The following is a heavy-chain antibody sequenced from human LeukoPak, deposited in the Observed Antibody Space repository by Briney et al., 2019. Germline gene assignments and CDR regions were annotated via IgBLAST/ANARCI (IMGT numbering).Heavy chain of an antibody. Sequence: GASVKVSCKASGGTFSSYAISWVRQAPGQGLEWMGRFIPILGIANYAQKFQGRVTITADKSTSTAYMELSSLSSEDTAVYYCARVDNWNFRNYNWFDPWGQGTLVTVSS. CDR1: GGTFSSYA. J-gene: IGHJ5*02. CDR2: FIPILGIA. D-gene: IGHD1-7*01. CDR3: ARVDNWNFRNYNWFDP. V-gene: IGHV1-69*04.